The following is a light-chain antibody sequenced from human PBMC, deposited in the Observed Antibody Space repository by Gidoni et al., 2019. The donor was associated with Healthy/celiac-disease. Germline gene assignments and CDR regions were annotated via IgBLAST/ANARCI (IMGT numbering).Light chain of an antibody. CDR3: SSYTRSSTLV. Sequence: HSARTQPASVPESPGQSITISCTRTNSDVGGYNYVSWYQQHPGKAPKLMIYDVSQRPSGVSTRFSGSKSGNTASLTISGLQAADEADYSCSSYTRSSTLVFGGGTKLTVL. CDR2: DVS. CDR1: NSDVGGYNY. J-gene: IGLJ2*01. V-gene: IGLV2-14*01.